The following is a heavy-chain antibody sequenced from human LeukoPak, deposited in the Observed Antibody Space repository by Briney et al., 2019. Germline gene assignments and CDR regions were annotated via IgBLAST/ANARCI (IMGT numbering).Heavy chain of an antibody. J-gene: IGHJ4*02. Sequence: KPGGSLRLSCAASGFTFSSYSMNWVRQAPGKGLEWVSSISSSSSYIYYADSVKGRFTISRDNAKNSLYLQMNSLRAEDTAVYYCASGSHVRVYDSNPYYGHYWGQGTLVTVSS. CDR1: GFTFSSYS. V-gene: IGHV3-21*01. D-gene: IGHD3-22*01. CDR3: ASGSHVRVYDSNPYYGHY. CDR2: ISSSSSYI.